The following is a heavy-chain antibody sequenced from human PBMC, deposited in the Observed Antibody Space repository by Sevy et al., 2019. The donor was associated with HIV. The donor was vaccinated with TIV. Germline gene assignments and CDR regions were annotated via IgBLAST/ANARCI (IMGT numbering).Heavy chain of an antibody. J-gene: IGHJ1*01. CDR1: GFSINGNH. V-gene: IGHV3-53*01. CDR3: HGFRGYAS. Sequence: GGSLRLSCIVSGFSINGNHINWVRQAPGKGPEWVSIIYNDGSTQYADSVKGRFTISRDNAKDTVYLQMNSLRAGDTALYYCHGFRGYASWGQGTLVTVSS. CDR2: IYNDGST. D-gene: IGHD5-12*01.